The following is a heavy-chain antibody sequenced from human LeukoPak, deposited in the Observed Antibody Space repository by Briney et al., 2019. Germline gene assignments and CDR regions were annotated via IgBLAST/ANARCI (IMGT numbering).Heavy chain of an antibody. D-gene: IGHD3-10*01. V-gene: IGHV1-18*04. CDR1: GYTFTGYY. CDR3: ARSMVRGVINLDY. J-gene: IGHJ4*02. CDR2: ISAYNGNT. Sequence: ASVKVSCKASGYTFTGYYMHWVRQAPGQGLEWMGWISAYNGNTNYAQKLQGRVTMTTDTSTSTAYMELRSLRSDDTAVYYCARSMVRGVINLDYWGQGTLVTVSS.